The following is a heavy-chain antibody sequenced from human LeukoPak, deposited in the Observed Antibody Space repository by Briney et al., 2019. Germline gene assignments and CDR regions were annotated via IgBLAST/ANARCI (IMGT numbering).Heavy chain of an antibody. D-gene: IGHD4-11*01. V-gene: IGHV3-21*04. Sequence: AGGSLRLSCAASGFTFSIYSMNWVRQAPGKGLEWVSSISSSSSYIYYADSVKGRFTISRDNSKNTLYLQMNSLRAEDTAVYYCAKDREVTFDYWGQGTLVTVSS. CDR2: ISSSSSYI. J-gene: IGHJ4*02. CDR3: AKDREVTFDY. CDR1: GFTFSIYS.